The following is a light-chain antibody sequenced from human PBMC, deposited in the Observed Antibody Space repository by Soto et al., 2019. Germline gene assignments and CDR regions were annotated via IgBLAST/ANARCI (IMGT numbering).Light chain of an antibody. Sequence: DIQMTQSPSSLSASVGDRVTITCQASQDNRNFLNWYQQKPGKAPKLLIYDASRLGTGVPSRFSGSGSGTDFTFTITSLQPEDMATYYCQQYDILPLTFGGGSKVEIK. CDR3: QQYDILPLT. CDR1: QDNRNF. CDR2: DAS. J-gene: IGKJ4*01. V-gene: IGKV1-33*01.